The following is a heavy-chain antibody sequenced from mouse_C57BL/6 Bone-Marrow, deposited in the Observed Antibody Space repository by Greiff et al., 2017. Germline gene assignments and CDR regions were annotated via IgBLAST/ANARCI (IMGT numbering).Heavy chain of an antibody. J-gene: IGHJ4*01. CDR2: IYPGDGDT. Sequence: VQLQQSGPELVKPGASVKISCKASGYSFSSSWMNWVKQRPGKGLEWIGRIYPGDGDTNYNGKFKGKATLTADKSSSTAYMQLSSLTSEDSAVYFCERSYVAMDYWGQGTSVTVSS. D-gene: IGHD6-5*01. V-gene: IGHV1-82*01. CDR1: GYSFSSSW. CDR3: ERSYVAMDY.